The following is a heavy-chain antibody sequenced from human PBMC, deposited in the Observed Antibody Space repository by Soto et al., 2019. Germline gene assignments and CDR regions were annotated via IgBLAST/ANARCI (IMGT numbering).Heavy chain of an antibody. CDR2: ISSSSSYI. D-gene: IGHD1-26*01. Sequence: EVQLVESGGGLVKPGGSLRLSCAASGFTFSSYSMNWVRQAPGKGLEWVSSISSSSSYIYYADSVKGRFTISRDNSKNTLYLQMNSLRAEDTAVYYCAKGSGGSLGYWGQGTLVTVSS. CDR1: GFTFSSYS. CDR3: AKGSGGSLGY. V-gene: IGHV3-21*01. J-gene: IGHJ4*02.